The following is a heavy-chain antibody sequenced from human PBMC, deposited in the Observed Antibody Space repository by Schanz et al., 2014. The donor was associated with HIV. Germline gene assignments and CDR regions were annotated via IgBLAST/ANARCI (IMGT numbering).Heavy chain of an antibody. CDR3: AKVATWDYYGMDV. Sequence: DSVKGRFTISRDSSRNTLYLQMNSLRAEDTAVYYCAKVATWDYYGMDVWGQGTTVTVSS. J-gene: IGHJ6*02. V-gene: IGHV3-30*02.